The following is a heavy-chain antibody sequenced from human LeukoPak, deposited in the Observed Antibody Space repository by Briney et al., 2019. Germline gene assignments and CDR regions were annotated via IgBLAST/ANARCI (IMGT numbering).Heavy chain of an antibody. Sequence: GGSLRLSCAASGFTFSSYGMHWVRQAPGKGLDWVAVISNDGSKKYYADSVKGRFTISRDNSKNTLSLQVSSLRAEDAAVYYCAKDRYSYAFEYSDSWGQGTLVTVSS. J-gene: IGHJ4*02. CDR2: ISNDGSKK. D-gene: IGHD5-18*01. CDR1: GFTFSSYG. V-gene: IGHV3-30*18. CDR3: AKDRYSYAFEYSDS.